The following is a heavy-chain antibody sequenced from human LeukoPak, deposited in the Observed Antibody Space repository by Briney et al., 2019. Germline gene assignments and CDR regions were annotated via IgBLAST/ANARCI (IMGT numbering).Heavy chain of an antibody. V-gene: IGHV1-8*03. CDR2: MNPNSGNT. Sequence: ASVKVSCKASGYTFTSYDINWVRQATGQGLEWMGWMNPNSGNTGYAQTFQGRVTITRNTSISTAYMALSSLRSVDTAVYYCAREKSLGGYYMDVWGKGTTVTVSS. CDR1: GYTFTSYD. CDR3: AREKSLGGYYMDV. J-gene: IGHJ6*03. D-gene: IGHD7-27*01.